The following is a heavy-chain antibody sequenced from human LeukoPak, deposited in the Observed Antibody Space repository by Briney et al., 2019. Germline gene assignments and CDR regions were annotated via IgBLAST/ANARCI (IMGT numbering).Heavy chain of an antibody. V-gene: IGHV4-4*07. CDR2: IYTSGST. CDR1: GGSISSYY. Sequence: PSETLSLTCTVSGGSISSYYWSWIRQPAGKGLEWIGRIYTSGSTNYNPSLKSRVTMSVDTSKNQFSLKLSSVTSADTAVYYCARASYSSGWEYYFDYWGQGTLVTVSS. J-gene: IGHJ4*02. D-gene: IGHD6-19*01. CDR3: ARASYSSGWEYYFDY.